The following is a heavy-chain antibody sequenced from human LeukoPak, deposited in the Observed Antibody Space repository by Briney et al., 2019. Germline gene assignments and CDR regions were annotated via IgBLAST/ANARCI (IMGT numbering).Heavy chain of an antibody. Sequence: SETLSLTCIVSGGSISGHYWSWVRQPPRKGVEWIGYAYYSGKTYYSSSIRSRVTISVDTSKNHFSLKLTSVTAADTALYYCARLLDNDSSGDPDTFDMWGQGTMVTVSS. V-gene: IGHV4-59*11. CDR1: GGSISGHY. CDR3: ARLLDNDSSGDPDTFDM. J-gene: IGHJ3*02. D-gene: IGHD3-22*01. CDR2: AYYSGKT.